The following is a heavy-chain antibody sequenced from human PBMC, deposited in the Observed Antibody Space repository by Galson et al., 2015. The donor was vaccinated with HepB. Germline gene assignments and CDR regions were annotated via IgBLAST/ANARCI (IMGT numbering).Heavy chain of an antibody. V-gene: IGHV3-48*01. Sequence: SLRLSCAASGFIFSTYYMNWVRQAPGKGLEWVSFISSSSDIIYYVESVKGRFTVSRDNAKNLLYLQINSLRAEDTGVYYCARQAAAGNIDHWGQGTLVSVSS. CDR3: ARQAAAGNIDH. D-gene: IGHD6-13*01. J-gene: IGHJ4*02. CDR2: ISSSSDII. CDR1: GFIFSTYY.